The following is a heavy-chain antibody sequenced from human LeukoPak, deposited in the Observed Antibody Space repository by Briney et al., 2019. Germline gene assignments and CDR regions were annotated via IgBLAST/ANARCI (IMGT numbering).Heavy chain of an antibody. Sequence: SETLSLTCAVYGGSFSGHYWSWIRQPPGKGLEWIGEIKHSGSSNYNPSLKRRVTISVDTSKNQFSLKLSSVTAADTAVYYCAKSLYGSGSYYNWFDPWGQGTLVTVSS. CDR2: IKHSGSS. CDR3: AKSLYGSGSYYNWFDP. CDR1: GGSFSGHY. J-gene: IGHJ5*02. D-gene: IGHD3-10*01. V-gene: IGHV4-34*01.